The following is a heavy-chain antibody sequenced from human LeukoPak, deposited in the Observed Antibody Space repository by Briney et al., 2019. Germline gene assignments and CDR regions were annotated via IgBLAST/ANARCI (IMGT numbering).Heavy chain of an antibody. V-gene: IGHV4-39*07. J-gene: IGHJ6*02. D-gene: IGHD1-26*01. CDR1: GGSIRSPGYY. CDR3: ARDQWELPLGADYFYHGMDV. CDR2: MYYSGSS. Sequence: SETLSLTCTVSGGSIRSPGYYWGWTRQPPGKGLEWIGSMYYSGSSFYNPSLKSRVAISVDTSKNQFSLKLSSVTAADTAVYYCARDQWELPLGADYFYHGMDVWGRGTAVTVSS.